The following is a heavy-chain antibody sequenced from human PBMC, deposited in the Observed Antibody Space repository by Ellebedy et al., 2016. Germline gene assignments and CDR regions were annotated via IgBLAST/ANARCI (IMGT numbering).Heavy chain of an antibody. D-gene: IGHD3-16*02. Sequence: GESLKISXKGSGYSFTSYWIGWVRQMPGKGLEWMGIIYPGDFDTRYSPSFQGQVTISADKSISTAYLQWSSLKASDTAMYYCATAVTFGVVILDYWGQGTLVTVSS. CDR2: IYPGDFDT. CDR3: ATAVTFGVVILDY. CDR1: GYSFTSYW. J-gene: IGHJ4*02. V-gene: IGHV5-51*01.